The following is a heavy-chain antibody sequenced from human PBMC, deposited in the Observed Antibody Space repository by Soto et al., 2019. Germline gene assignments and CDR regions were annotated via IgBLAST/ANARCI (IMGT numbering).Heavy chain of an antibody. CDR2: ISYSGRT. CDR3: ARRRASDYGGNHHPYYFDR. J-gene: IGHJ4*02. Sequence: SETLSLTCTVSGASIIPNNYFLVWIRQSPRRGLELIGSISYSGRTYDNPSLQSRVTISIDASKNQFSLKLTSVTTADTSIYYCARRRASDYGGNHHPYYFDRWGQGTLVTVS. D-gene: IGHD4-17*01. CDR1: GASIIPNNYF. V-gene: IGHV4-39*01.